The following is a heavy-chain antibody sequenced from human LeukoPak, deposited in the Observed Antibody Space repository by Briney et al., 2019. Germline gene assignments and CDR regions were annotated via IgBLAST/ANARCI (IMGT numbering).Heavy chain of an antibody. CDR3: ARDGRDGYNPAFDY. Sequence: GGSLRLSCAASGFTFSSYGMHWVRQAPGKGLEWVAVIWYDGSNKYYADSVKGRFTISRDNSKNTLYLQMNSLRAEDTAVYYCARDGRDGYNPAFDYWGQGTLVTVSS. CDR1: GFTFSSYG. J-gene: IGHJ4*02. V-gene: IGHV3-33*01. D-gene: IGHD5-12*01. CDR2: IWYDGSNK.